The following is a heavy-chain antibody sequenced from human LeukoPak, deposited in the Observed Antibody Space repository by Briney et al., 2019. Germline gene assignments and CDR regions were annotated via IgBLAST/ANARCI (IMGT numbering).Heavy chain of an antibody. CDR2: IYYSGST. Sequence: SETLSLTCTVSGGSISSSSYYWGWIRQPPGKGLEWIGSIYYSGSTYYNPSLKSRVTISVDTSRNQFSLKLSSVTAADTAVYYCARRVAASIDYWGQGTLVTVSS. CDR1: GGSISSSSYY. CDR3: ARRVAASIDY. V-gene: IGHV4-39*01. J-gene: IGHJ4*02. D-gene: IGHD6-13*01.